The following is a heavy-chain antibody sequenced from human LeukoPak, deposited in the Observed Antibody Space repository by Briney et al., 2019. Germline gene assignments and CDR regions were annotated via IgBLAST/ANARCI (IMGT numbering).Heavy chain of an antibody. D-gene: IGHD1-7*01. CDR1: GYTFTSYY. Sequence: GASVKVSCKASGYTFTSYYMHWVRQAPGQGLEWMGIISPSGGSTIYAQKIQDRVTMTRDMSTSTVYMELSSLRSEDTAVYYCARTREWGTTPYFDYWGQGTLVIVSS. CDR3: ARTREWGTTPYFDY. V-gene: IGHV1-46*01. J-gene: IGHJ4*02. CDR2: ISPSGGST.